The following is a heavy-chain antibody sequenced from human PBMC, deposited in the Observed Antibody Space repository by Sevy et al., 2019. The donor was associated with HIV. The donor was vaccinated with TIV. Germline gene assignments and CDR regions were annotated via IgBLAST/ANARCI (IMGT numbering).Heavy chain of an antibody. J-gene: IGHJ6*02. CDR2: ISGSGGST. CDR3: AKDSGYVGYGMDV. D-gene: IGHD3-22*01. CDR1: GFTFSSYA. V-gene: IGHV3-23*01. Sequence: GGSLRLSCAASGFTFSSYAMSWVRQAPGKGLEWVSAISGSGGSTYDADSVKGRFTISRDNSKNTLYLQMNSLRAEDTAVYYCAKDSGYVGYGMDVRGQGTTVTVSS.